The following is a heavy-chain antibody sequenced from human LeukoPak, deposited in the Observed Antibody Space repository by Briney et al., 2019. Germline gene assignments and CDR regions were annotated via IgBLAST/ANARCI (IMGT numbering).Heavy chain of an antibody. D-gene: IGHD3-16*01. CDR3: ARSLGGYFDY. J-gene: IGHJ4*02. Sequence: ASVKVSCKASGYTFTSYAMNWARQATGQGLEWMGWMNPNSGNTGYAQKFQGRVTMTRNTSISTAYMELSSLRSEDTAVYYCARSLGGYFDYWGQGTLVTVSS. V-gene: IGHV1-8*02. CDR2: MNPNSGNT. CDR1: GYTFTSYA.